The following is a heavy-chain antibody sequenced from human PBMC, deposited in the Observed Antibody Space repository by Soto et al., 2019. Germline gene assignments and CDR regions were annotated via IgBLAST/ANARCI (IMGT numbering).Heavy chain of an antibody. J-gene: IGHJ4*02. CDR3: VRGVEAANCFDY. D-gene: IGHD2-15*01. V-gene: IGHV3-74*01. CDR2: INSDGSAT. CDR1: GFTFSSYW. Sequence: EVQLVDSGGDLVQPGGSLRLSCAASGFTFSSYWMHWVRQAPGKGLVWVSRINSDGSATNYADSVKGRFTISRDNAKNTLYLQMNSLRAEDTAMYFCVRGVEAANCFDYWGQGALVTVSS.